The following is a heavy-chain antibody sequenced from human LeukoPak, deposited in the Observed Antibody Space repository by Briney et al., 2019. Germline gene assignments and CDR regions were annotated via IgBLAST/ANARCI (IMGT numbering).Heavy chain of an antibody. D-gene: IGHD2-15*01. CDR3: ARVGTSEYCSGGSCYSDC. V-gene: IGHV1-2*02. CDR2: INPNSGGT. J-gene: IGHJ4*02. Sequence: ASVKVSCKASGYTFTDYYIHWVRQAPGQGLEWMGWINPNSGGTNYAQNFQGRVTMTRDTSITTAYMELSRLRSNDTAVYYCARVGTSEYCSGGSCYSDCWGQGTLVTVSS. CDR1: GYTFTDYY.